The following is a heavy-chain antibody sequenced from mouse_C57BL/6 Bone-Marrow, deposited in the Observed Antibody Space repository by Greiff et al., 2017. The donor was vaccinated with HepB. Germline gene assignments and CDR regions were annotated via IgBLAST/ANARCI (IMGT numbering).Heavy chain of an antibody. J-gene: IGHJ2*01. CDR3: ARSRQLRSHFDY. D-gene: IGHD3-2*02. CDR1: GYTFTSYT. CDR2: INPSSGYT. Sequence: VKLMESGAELARPGASVKMSCKASGYTFTSYTMHWVKQRPGQGLEWIGYINPSSGYTKYNQKFKDKATLTADKSSSTAYMQLSSLTSEDSAVYYCARSRQLRSHFDYWGQGTTLTVSS. V-gene: IGHV1-4*01.